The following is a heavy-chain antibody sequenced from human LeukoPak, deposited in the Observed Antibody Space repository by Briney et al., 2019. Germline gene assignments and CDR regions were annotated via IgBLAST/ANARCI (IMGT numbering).Heavy chain of an antibody. V-gene: IGHV3-30*18. CDR2: ISYDGSNK. Sequence: GGSLRLSCAASGFTLSSYGMHWVRQAPGKGLEWVAVISYDGSNKYYADSVKGRFTISRDNSKNTLYLQMNSLRAEDTAVYYCAKEDRDYDFWSGLNYYYGMDVWGQGTTVTVSS. CDR1: GFTLSSYG. J-gene: IGHJ6*02. CDR3: AKEDRDYDFWSGLNYYYGMDV. D-gene: IGHD3-3*01.